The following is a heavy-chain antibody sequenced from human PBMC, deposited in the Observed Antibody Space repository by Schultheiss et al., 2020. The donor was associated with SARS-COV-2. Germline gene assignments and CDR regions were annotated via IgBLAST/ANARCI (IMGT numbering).Heavy chain of an antibody. CDR3: ARSIAAAGHRYFDY. J-gene: IGHJ4*02. Sequence: SETLSLTCTVSGGSISSYYWNWIRQPPGKGLEWIGEINHSGSTNYNPSLKSRVTISVDTSKNQFSLKLSSVTAADTAVYYCARSIAAAGHRYFDYWGQGTLVTVSS. CDR2: INHSGST. V-gene: IGHV4-34*01. D-gene: IGHD6-13*01. CDR1: GGSISSYY.